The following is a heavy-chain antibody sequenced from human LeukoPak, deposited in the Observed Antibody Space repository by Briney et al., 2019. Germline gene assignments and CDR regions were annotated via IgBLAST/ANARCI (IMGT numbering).Heavy chain of an antibody. CDR2: IYYSGST. CDR3: ARGPYKYDGSGAFDI. CDR1: GGSISSSSYY. D-gene: IGHD3-22*01. Sequence: SETLSLTCTVSGGSISSSSYYWGWIRQPPGKGLEWIGSIYYSGSTYYNPSLKSRVTISVDTSKNQFSLKLTSVTAADTAVYYCARGPYKYDGSGAFDIWGQGTMVTVSS. J-gene: IGHJ3*02. V-gene: IGHV4-39*07.